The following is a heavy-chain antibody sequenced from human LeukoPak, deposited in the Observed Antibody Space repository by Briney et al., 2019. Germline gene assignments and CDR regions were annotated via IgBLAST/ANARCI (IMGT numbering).Heavy chain of an antibody. CDR2: ISYDGSNK. Sequence: GGSLRLSCAASGFTFSSYAMHWVRQAPGKGLEWVAVISYDGSNKYYADSVKGRFTISRDNSKNTLYLQMNSLRAEDTAVYYCAKNVRVAATRYYYYMDVWGKGTTVTVSS. CDR1: GFTFSSYA. CDR3: AKNVRVAATRYYYYMDV. D-gene: IGHD2-15*01. V-gene: IGHV3-30*04. J-gene: IGHJ6*03.